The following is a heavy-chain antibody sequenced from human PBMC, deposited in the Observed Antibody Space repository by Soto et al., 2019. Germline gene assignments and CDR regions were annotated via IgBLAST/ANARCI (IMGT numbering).Heavy chain of an antibody. Sequence: ASVKVSCKASGYTFTSYDINWVRQATGQGLEWMGWMNPNSGNTGYAQKFQGRVTMTRNTSISTAYMELSSLRSEDTAVYYCARGIGRFLEWLFSPYYGMDVWGQGTTVTVSS. V-gene: IGHV1-8*01. CDR3: ARGIGRFLEWLFSPYYGMDV. J-gene: IGHJ6*02. CDR1: GYTFTSYD. D-gene: IGHD3-3*01. CDR2: MNPNSGNT.